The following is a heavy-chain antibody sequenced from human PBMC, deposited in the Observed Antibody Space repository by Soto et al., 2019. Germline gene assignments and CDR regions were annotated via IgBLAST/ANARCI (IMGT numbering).Heavy chain of an antibody. D-gene: IGHD6-19*01. V-gene: IGHV3-23*01. Sequence: GGSLRLSCAASGFTFSSYAMSWVRQAPGKGLEWVSAISGSGGSTYYADSVKGRFTISRDNSKNTLYLQMNSLRAEDTAVYYCAKEGIAARPGSSWDSSGWYITDYCFDYWGQGTLVTVSS. CDR2: ISGSGGST. J-gene: IGHJ4*02. CDR1: GFTFSSYA. CDR3: AKEGIAARPGSSWDSSGWYITDYCFDY.